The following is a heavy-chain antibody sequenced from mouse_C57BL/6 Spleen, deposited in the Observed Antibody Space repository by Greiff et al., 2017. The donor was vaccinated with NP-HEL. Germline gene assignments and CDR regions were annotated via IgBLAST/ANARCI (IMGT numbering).Heavy chain of an antibody. J-gene: IGHJ3*01. V-gene: IGHV1-55*01. D-gene: IGHD1-1*01. CDR1: GYTFTSYW. CDR3: ARHYGSSFQAWFAY. CDR2: IYPGSGST. Sequence: QVQLQQPGAELVKPGASVKMSCKASGYTFTSYWITWVKQRPGPGLEWIGDIYPGSGSTNYNEKFKSKATLTVATSSSTAYMQLSSLTSEDSAVYYCARHYGSSFQAWFAYWGQGTLVTVSA.